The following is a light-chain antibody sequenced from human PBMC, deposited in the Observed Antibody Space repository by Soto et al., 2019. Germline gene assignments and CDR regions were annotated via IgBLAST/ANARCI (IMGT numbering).Light chain of an antibody. CDR3: QKCKIAPFT. V-gene: IGKV1-27*01. CDR1: QDISNF. J-gene: IGKJ4*01. CDR2: AAS. Sequence: DIQMTQSPSPPSASAAHPVTITCRASQDISNFLAWYQQKPGKVPKLLIYAASTLQSGVPSRFSGSGSGTDFTLTISSLQPEDVATYYCQKCKIAPFTFGGGTKVEMK.